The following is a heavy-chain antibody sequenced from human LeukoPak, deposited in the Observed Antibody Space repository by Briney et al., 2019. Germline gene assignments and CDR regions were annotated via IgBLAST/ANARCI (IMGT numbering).Heavy chain of an antibody. J-gene: IGHJ4*02. Sequence: GGSLRLSCAASRFTFSSYGMHWVRQAPGKGLEWVAVIRYDGSNKYYADSVKGRFTISRDNSKNTLYLQMNSLRAEDTAVYYCARDPGPVGFGFDYWGQGTLVTVSS. V-gene: IGHV3-33*01. CDR1: RFTFSSYG. CDR2: IRYDGSNK. D-gene: IGHD1-26*01. CDR3: ARDPGPVGFGFDY.